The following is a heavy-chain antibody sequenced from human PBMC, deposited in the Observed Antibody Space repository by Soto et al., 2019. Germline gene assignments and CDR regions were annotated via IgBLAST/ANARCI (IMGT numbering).Heavy chain of an antibody. V-gene: IGHV3-23*01. J-gene: IGHJ4*02. CDR2: ISGSDDST. CDR3: AKKARGFYFDY. CDR1: GFTFSSYA. Sequence: GGSLRLSCAASGFTFSSYAMSWVRQAPGKGLEWVSVISGSDDSTYYADSVKGRFTISRDNSKNTLYLQMNSLRAEDTALYYCAKKARGFYFDYWGQGTLVTVSS.